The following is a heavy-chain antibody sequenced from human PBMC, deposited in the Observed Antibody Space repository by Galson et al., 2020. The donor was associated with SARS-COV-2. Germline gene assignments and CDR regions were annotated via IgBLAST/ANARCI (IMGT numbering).Heavy chain of an antibody. CDR1: GGSISSYY. J-gene: IGHJ3*02. CDR3: ARDMNGYYYDSSGYSEDDAFDI. CDR2: IYYSGST. D-gene: IGHD3-22*01. V-gene: IGHV4-59*01. Sequence: SETLSLTCTVSGGSISSYYWSWIRQPPGKGLEWIGYIYYSGSTNYNPSLKSRVTISVDTSKNQFSLKLSSVTAADTAVYYCARDMNGYYYDSSGYSEDDAFDIWGQGTMVTVSS.